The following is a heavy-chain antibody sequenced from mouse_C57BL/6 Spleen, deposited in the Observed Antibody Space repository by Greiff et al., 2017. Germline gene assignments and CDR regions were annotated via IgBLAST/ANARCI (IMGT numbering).Heavy chain of an antibody. CDR3: ARVEDYDYYFDY. V-gene: IGHV1-52*01. D-gene: IGHD2-4*01. CDR1: GYTFTSYW. CDR2: IDPSDSET. Sequence: VQLQQPGAELVRPGSSVKLSCKASGYTFTSYWMHWVKQRPIQGLEWIGNIDPSDSETHYNQKFKDKATLTVDKSSSTAYMQLSSLTSEDSAVYYCARVEDYDYYFDYWGQGTTLTVSS. J-gene: IGHJ2*01.